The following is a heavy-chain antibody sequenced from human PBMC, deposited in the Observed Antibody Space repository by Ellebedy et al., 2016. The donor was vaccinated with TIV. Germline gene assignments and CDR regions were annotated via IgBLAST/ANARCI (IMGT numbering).Heavy chain of an antibody. CDR3: ARAPYAPAALPNWFDP. Sequence: AASVTVSCKASGYTFTSYGISWVRQAPGQGLEWMGWISAYNGNTNYEQKLQGRVTMTTDTSTSTAYMELRGLRSDDTAVYYCARAPYAPAALPNWFDPWGQGTLVTVSS. CDR1: GYTFTSYG. V-gene: IGHV1-18*04. D-gene: IGHD2-2*01. J-gene: IGHJ5*02. CDR2: ISAYNGNT.